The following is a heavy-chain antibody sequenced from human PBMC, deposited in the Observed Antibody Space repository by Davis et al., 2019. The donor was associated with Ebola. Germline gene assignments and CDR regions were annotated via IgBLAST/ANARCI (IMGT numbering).Heavy chain of an antibody. Sequence: SLKISCAASGFTFDDYAMHWVRQAPGKGLEWVSGISWNSGSIGYADSVKGRFTISRDNAKNSLYLQMNSLRAEDTALYYCAKDSSSSSGYYYGMDVWGKGTTVTVSS. CDR2: ISWNSGSI. J-gene: IGHJ6*04. CDR3: AKDSSSSSGYYYGMDV. V-gene: IGHV3-9*01. D-gene: IGHD6-6*01. CDR1: GFTFDDYA.